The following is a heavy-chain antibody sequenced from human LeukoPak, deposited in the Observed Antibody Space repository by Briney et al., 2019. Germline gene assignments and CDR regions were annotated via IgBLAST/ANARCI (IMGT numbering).Heavy chain of an antibody. J-gene: IGHJ4*02. CDR1: GFTFSSYG. D-gene: IGHD6-19*01. CDR2: ISYDGSNK. CDR3: AKEMEQWLVLIEGFDY. Sequence: PGGSLRLSCAASGFTFSSYGMHWVRQAPGKGLEWVAVISYDGSNKYYADSVKGRFTISRDNSKNMLYLQMNSLRAEDTAVYYCAKEMEQWLVLIEGFDYWGQGTLVTVSS. V-gene: IGHV3-30*18.